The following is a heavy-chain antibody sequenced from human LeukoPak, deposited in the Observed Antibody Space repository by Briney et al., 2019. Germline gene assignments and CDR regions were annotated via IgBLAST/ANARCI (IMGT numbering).Heavy chain of an antibody. D-gene: IGHD4-17*01. CDR3: ARDWYGDLRWAFDI. J-gene: IGHJ3*02. CDR1: GGSISSGDYY. V-gene: IGHV4-30-4*01. CDR2: IYYSGST. Sequence: PSQTLSLTCTVSGGSISSGDYYWSWIRQPPGKGLEWIGYIYYSGSTYYNPSLKSRVTISVDTSKNQFSLKLSSVTAADTAVYYCARDWYGDLRWAFDIWGQGTMVTVSS.